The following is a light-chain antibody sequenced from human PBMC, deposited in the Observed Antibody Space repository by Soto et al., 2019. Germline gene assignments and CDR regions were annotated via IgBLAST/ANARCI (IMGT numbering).Light chain of an antibody. V-gene: IGLV2-14*01. CDR1: SSDVGGYNY. CDR2: DVS. CDR3: SSYTSSSTLV. Sequence: QSALTQPASVSGSPGQSITISCTGTSSDVGGYNYVSWYQQNPGKAPKIVIFDVSDRPSGVSNRFSGSKSGNTASLTISGLQAEDEADYYCSSYTSSSTLVFGTGTKATVL. J-gene: IGLJ1*01.